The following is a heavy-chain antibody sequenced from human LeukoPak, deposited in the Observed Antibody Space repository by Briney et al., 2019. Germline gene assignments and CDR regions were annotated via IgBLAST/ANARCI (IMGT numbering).Heavy chain of an antibody. CDR1: GYTFTSYG. J-gene: IGHJ6*03. CDR3: ARRGYSYGPEYYYYYMDV. D-gene: IGHD5-18*01. Sequence: EASVKVSCKASGYTFTSYGISWVRQAPGQGLEWMGWISAYNGNTNYAQKLQGRVTMTTDTSTSTAYMELRSLRSDDTAVYYCARRGYSYGPEYYYYYMDVWGKGTTVTVSS. V-gene: IGHV1-18*01. CDR2: ISAYNGNT.